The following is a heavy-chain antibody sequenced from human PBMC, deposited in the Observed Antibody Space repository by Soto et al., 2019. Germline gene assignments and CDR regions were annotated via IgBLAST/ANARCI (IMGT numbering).Heavy chain of an antibody. J-gene: IGHJ4*02. CDR1: GGSISSYY. D-gene: IGHD6-19*01. V-gene: IGHV4-59*01. CDR3: GREQWLGRPFDY. CDR2: IYYSGST. Sequence: QVQLQESGPGLVKPSETLSLTCTVSGGSISSYYWSWIRQPPGKGLEWIGYIYYSGSTNYNPSLTSRDPISVDTSKNQFSLKLSSVTAADRAVYYCGREQWLGRPFDYWGQGTLGTVS.